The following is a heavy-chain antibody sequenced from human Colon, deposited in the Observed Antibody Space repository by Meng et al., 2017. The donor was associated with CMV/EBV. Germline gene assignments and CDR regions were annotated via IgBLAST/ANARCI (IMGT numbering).Heavy chain of an antibody. CDR2: IKQDGSEK. CDR1: GFTFSSYL. J-gene: IGHJ4*02. D-gene: IGHD6-13*01. V-gene: IGHV3-7*01. Sequence: GESLKISCAASGFTFSSYLMSWVRQAPGKGLEWVANIKQDGSEKYYVDSVKGRFTISRDNAKNSLYLQMNSLRAEDTAVYFCARVGAARSLGYWGQGTLVTV. CDR3: ARVGAARSLGY.